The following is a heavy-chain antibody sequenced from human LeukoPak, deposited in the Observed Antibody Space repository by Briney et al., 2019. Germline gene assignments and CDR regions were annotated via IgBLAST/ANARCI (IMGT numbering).Heavy chain of an antibody. CDR3: ARDLNSLYYYDSSGYYYPFDY. D-gene: IGHD3-22*01. CDR2: INHSGST. J-gene: IGHJ4*02. Sequence: SETLSLTCAVYGGSFSGYYWSWIRQPPGKGLEWIGGINHSGSTNYNPSLKSRVTISVDTSKNQFSLKLSSVTAADTAVYYCARDLNSLYYYDSSGYYYPFDYWGQGTLVTVSS. V-gene: IGHV4-34*01. CDR1: GGSFSGYY.